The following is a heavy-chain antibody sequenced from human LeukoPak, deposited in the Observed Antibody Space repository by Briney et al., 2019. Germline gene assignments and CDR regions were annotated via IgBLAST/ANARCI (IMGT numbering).Heavy chain of an antibody. Sequence: QSGGSLRLSCAASGFTFSSYGMHWVRQAPGKGLEWVAFIRYVGSNKYYADSVKGRFTISRDSSKNTLHLQMNSLRVEDTAVYYCAKGGRGSIAGVTDEDYWGQGTLVTVSS. D-gene: IGHD1-26*01. CDR1: GFTFSSYG. CDR2: IRYVGSNK. CDR3: AKGGRGSIAGVTDEDY. V-gene: IGHV3-30*02. J-gene: IGHJ4*02.